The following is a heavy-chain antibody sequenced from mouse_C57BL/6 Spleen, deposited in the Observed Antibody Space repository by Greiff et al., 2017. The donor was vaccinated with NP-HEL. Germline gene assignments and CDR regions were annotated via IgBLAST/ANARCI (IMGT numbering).Heavy chain of an antibody. CDR1: GYTFTDYN. Sequence: EVQLQQSGPELVKPGASVKIPCKASGYTFTDYNMDWVKQSHGKSLEWIGDINPNNGGTIYNQKFKGKATLTVDKSSSTAYMELRSLTSEDTAVYYCARRNYYGSHAWFAYWGQGTLVTVSA. CDR2: INPNNGGT. V-gene: IGHV1-18*01. CDR3: ARRNYYGSHAWFAY. J-gene: IGHJ3*01. D-gene: IGHD1-1*01.